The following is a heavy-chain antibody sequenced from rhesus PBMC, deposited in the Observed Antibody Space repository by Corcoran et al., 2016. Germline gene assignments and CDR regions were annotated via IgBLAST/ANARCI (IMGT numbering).Heavy chain of an antibody. CDR1: GFTFSSYG. J-gene: IGHJ5-2*02. Sequence: EVQLVESGGGLVQPGGSLRLSCAASGFTFSSYGMHWFRTALGKGVEWGAVISYDGSKKYYTDSVKDRFTISRDKSKNMLYLQMNNQKLEDTAVYYCAFGSIAGTTRGSLDVWGRGVLVTVSS. CDR2: ISYDGSKK. CDR3: AFGSIAGTTRGSLDV. D-gene: IGHD1-20*01. V-gene: IGHV3-54*02.